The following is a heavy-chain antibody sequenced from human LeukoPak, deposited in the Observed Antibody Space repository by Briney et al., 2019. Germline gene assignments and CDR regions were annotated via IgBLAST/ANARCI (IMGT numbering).Heavy chain of an antibody. J-gene: IGHJ5*02. Sequence: ASVKVSCKASGYSFTSYAMNWVRQAPGQGLEWMGWINTNTGNPTYAQGFTGRFVFSLDTSVSTAYLQISSLKAEDTAVYYCARVGVAAAGASWFDPWGQGTLVTVSS. D-gene: IGHD6-13*01. V-gene: IGHV7-4-1*02. CDR2: INTNTGNP. CDR1: GYSFTSYA. CDR3: ARVGVAAAGASWFDP.